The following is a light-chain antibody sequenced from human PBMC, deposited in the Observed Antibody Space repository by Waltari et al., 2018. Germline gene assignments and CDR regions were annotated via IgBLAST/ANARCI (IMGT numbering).Light chain of an antibody. V-gene: IGKV1-39*01. J-gene: IGKJ3*01. CDR1: QSISSH. CDR2: AAS. Sequence: DIQMAQSPSSLSASVGDRITITCRASQSISSHLNWYQHKSGKAPKLLIYAASSLQNGVPSMFSGSGSGTDFTLTISSLQPEDFATYYCQQSYSAPHFGPGTKVDIK. CDR3: QQSYSAPH.